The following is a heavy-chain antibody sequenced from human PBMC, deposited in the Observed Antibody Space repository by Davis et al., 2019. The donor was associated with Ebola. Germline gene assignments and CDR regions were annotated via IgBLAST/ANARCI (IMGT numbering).Heavy chain of an antibody. CDR3: ARGGVAGLDS. D-gene: IGHD6-19*01. J-gene: IGHJ4*02. CDR1: GYTFTGYY. CDR2: INPNSGGT. V-gene: IGHV1-2*04. Sequence: ASVKVSCKASGYTFTGYYMHWVRQAPGQGLEWMGCINPNSGGTNYAEKFQDWVTVTRDTAISTAYMELSRLRSNDTAVDYCARGGVAGLDSWGQGTLVTVSS.